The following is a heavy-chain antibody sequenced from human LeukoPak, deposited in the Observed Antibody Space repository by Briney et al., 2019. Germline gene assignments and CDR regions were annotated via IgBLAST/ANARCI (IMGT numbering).Heavy chain of an antibody. D-gene: IGHD6-19*01. J-gene: IGHJ4*02. Sequence: GGSLRLSCAASGFTFSSYAMSWVRQAPGKGLEWVSAISGSGGSTYYADSVKGRFTISRDNSKNTLYLQMNSLRAEDTAVYYRAKRGSSGWTFDYWGQGTLVTVSS. CDR3: AKRGSSGWTFDY. V-gene: IGHV3-23*01. CDR2: ISGSGGST. CDR1: GFTFSSYA.